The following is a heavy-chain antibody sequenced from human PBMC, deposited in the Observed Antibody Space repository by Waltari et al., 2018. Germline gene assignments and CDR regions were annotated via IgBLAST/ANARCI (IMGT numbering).Heavy chain of an antibody. CDR2: LNHSGST. Sequence: QVQLQQWGAGLLKPSETLSLTCAVYGGSFSGYYWSWIRQPPGKGLEWIGELNHSGSTNCNPSLKSRVTISVDTSKNQFSLKLSSVTAADTAVYYCARRDYDFWSGYQHPFDYWGQGTLVTVSS. V-gene: IGHV4-34*01. J-gene: IGHJ4*02. CDR3: ARRDYDFWSGYQHPFDY. D-gene: IGHD3-3*01. CDR1: GGSFSGYY.